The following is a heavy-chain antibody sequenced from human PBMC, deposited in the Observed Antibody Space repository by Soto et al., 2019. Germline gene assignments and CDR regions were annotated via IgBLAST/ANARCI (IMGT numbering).Heavy chain of an antibody. CDR1: GFTFSSYA. J-gene: IGHJ5*02. CDR3: ARGGVVVVPAHPLGWFDP. CDR2: ISYDGSNK. Sequence: QVQLVESGGGVVQPGRSLRLSCAASGFTFSSYAMHWVRQAPGKGLEWVAVISYDGSNKYYADSVKGRFTISRDNSKNTLYLQMNSLRAEDTAVYCCARGGVVVVPAHPLGWFDPWGQGTLVTVSS. D-gene: IGHD2-15*01. V-gene: IGHV3-30-3*01.